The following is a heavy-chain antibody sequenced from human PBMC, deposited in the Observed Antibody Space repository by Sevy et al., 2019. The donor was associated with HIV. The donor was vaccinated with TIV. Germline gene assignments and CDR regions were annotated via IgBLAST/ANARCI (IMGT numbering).Heavy chain of an antibody. D-gene: IGHD6-19*01. CDR2: IIPILGTV. Sequence: ASVKVSCKASGGTFSSYGISWVRQAPGQGLEWMGGIIPILGTVNYAQKFQGRVTITAYESTKTAYMELSSLRSEDTGVYYCARGGSNGWYYFDYWGQETLVTVSA. CDR3: ARGGSNGWYYFDY. J-gene: IGHJ4*02. V-gene: IGHV1-69*13. CDR1: GGTFSSYG.